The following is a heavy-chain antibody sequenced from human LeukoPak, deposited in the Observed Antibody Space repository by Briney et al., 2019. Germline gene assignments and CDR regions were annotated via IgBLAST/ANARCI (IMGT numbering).Heavy chain of an antibody. J-gene: IGHJ4*02. CDR1: GFTFSSYA. Sequence: GGSLRLSCAASGFTFSSYAMHWVRQAPGKGLEWVAVISYDGSNKYYADSVKGRFTISRDNSKNTLYLQMNSLRAEDTAVYYCARDGPIYCSGGSCYPDLFFDYWGQGTLVTVSS. D-gene: IGHD2-15*01. CDR2: ISYDGSNK. V-gene: IGHV3-30-3*01. CDR3: ARDGPIYCSGGSCYPDLFFDY.